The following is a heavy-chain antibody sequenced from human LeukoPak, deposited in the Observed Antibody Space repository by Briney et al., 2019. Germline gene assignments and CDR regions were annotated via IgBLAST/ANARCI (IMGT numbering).Heavy chain of an antibody. CDR1: GYSISNGYN. V-gene: IGHV4-38-2*02. J-gene: IGHJ5*02. CDR3: ARTYINFNNYFAP. D-gene: IGHD4-11*01. Sequence: SETLSLTCTVSGYSISNGYNWGWVRQPPGKGLECIGSISHTGTTYYNPSLESRVTIALDTSKNQFSLELSSVTAADTAVYYCARTYINFNNYFAPWGQGTLVTVSS. CDR2: ISHTGTT.